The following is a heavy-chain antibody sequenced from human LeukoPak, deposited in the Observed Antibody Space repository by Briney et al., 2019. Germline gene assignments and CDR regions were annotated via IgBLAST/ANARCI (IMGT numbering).Heavy chain of an antibody. CDR1: GGSISSYY. J-gene: IGHJ5*02. Sequence: SETLSLTCTVSGGSISSYYWSWIWQHAGKGLEWIGRIYTSGSTNYNPFLTSRVTISVDTSKNQYFLKLNSVTAADAAVDYCERVWEGSGKYFPFDPWGQGTLVTVSS. CDR2: IYTSGST. CDR3: ERVWEGSGKYFPFDP. V-gene: IGHV4-4*07. D-gene: IGHD3-10*01.